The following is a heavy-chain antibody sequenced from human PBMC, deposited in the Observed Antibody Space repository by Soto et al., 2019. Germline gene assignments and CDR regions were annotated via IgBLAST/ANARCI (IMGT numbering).Heavy chain of an antibody. V-gene: IGHV6-1*01. Sequence: PSQTLSLTCAISGDSVSSNSAAWNWIRQSPSRGLEWLGRTYYRSQWYDDYAVSVKSRITINPDTSENQFSLHLNSVTPEDTAVYYCERGGIKDGYNYHFDYWGQGTPVTVYS. CDR2: TYYRSQWYD. J-gene: IGHJ4*02. CDR3: ERGGIKDGYNYHFDY. D-gene: IGHD1-1*01. CDR1: GDSVSSNSAA.